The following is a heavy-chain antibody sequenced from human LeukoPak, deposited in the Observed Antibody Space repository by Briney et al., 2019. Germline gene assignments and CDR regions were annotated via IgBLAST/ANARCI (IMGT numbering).Heavy chain of an antibody. J-gene: IGHJ4*02. V-gene: IGHV5-51*01. Sequence: GESLKISCKGSGYSFTSYWIGWVRQVPGKGLEWMGIVYPGDSDTRYSPSFQGQVTISADKSISTAYLQWSSLKASDTAMYYCARQGDYYDSSGYYYGGKGFDYWGQGTLVTVSS. D-gene: IGHD3-22*01. CDR3: ARQGDYYDSSGYYYGGKGFDY. CDR2: VYPGDSDT. CDR1: GYSFTSYW.